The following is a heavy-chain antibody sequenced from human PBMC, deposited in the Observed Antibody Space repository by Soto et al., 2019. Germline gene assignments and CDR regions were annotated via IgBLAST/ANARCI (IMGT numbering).Heavy chain of an antibody. V-gene: IGHV1-18*01. CDR1: GYTPKG. CDR3: ARGGLSTKEAFDY. Sequence: GASVKASSKAPGYTPKGISWVRQAPGQGLEWMGWISPYSGNTNYAQKLQGRVTMTTDTSTSTVYMELRSLRSDDTAVYYCARGGLSTKEAFDYWGQGTLVTVSS. D-gene: IGHD2-8*01. J-gene: IGHJ4*02. CDR2: ISPYSGNT.